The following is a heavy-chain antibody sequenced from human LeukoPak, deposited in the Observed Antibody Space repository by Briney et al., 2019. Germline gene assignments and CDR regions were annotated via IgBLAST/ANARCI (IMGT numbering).Heavy chain of an antibody. CDR2: IIPIFGTA. CDR1: GGTFSSYA. CDR3: ARVYSSSWRWFDP. J-gene: IGHJ5*02. D-gene: IGHD6-6*01. Sequence: SVKVSCKASGGTFSSYAISWVRQAPGQGLEWMGGIIPIFGTANYAQEFQGRVTITADESTSTAYMELSSLRSEDTAVYYCARVYSSSWRWFDPWGQGTLVTVSS. V-gene: IGHV1-69*13.